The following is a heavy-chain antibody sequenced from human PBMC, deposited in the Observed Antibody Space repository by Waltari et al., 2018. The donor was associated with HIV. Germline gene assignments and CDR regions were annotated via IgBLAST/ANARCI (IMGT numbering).Heavy chain of an antibody. CDR2: IYYSGST. CDR3: ARLFQETDAFDI. V-gene: IGHV4-39*01. CDR1: GGSISSSSYY. J-gene: IGHJ3*02. Sequence: QLQLQESGPGLVKPSETLSLTCTVSGGSISSSSYYWGWIRQPPGKGLEWIGSIYYSGSTYYNPSLKSRVTISVDTSKNQFSLKLSSVTAADTAVYYCARLFQETDAFDIWSQGTMVTVSS.